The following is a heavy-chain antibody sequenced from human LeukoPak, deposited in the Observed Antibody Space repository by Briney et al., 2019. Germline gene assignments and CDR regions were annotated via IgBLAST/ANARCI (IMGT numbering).Heavy chain of an antibody. CDR1: GFTFSSYA. CDR2: ISANGGST. CDR3: AKAKNYGDYYY. V-gene: IGHV3-23*01. J-gene: IGHJ4*02. D-gene: IGHD4-17*01. Sequence: PGGSLRLSCAASGFTFSSYAMCWVRQAPGKGLEWVSTISANGGSTYYADSVKGRFTISRDNSKNTLYLQMSSLRAEDTAVYYCAKAKNYGDYYYWGQGTLVTVSS.